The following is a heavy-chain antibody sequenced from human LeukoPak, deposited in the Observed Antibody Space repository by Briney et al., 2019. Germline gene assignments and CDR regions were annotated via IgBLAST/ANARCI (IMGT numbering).Heavy chain of an antibody. J-gene: IGHJ6*03. CDR3: ATGSYKNGNYYYMDV. D-gene: IGHD1-14*01. V-gene: IGHV1-69*05. CDR1: GGTFSSYA. Sequence: GASVKVSCKASGGTFSSYAISWVRQAPGQGLEWMGGIIPIFGTANFAQNFQGRVTITTDESTSTAYMELSSLRSEDTAVYYCATGSYKNGNYYYMDVWGKGTTVTVSS. CDR2: IIPIFGTA.